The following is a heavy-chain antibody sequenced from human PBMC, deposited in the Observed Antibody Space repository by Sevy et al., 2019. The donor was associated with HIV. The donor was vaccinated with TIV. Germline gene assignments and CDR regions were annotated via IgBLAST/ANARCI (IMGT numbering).Heavy chain of an antibody. V-gene: IGHV3-30-3*01. CDR2: ISYEGTET. CDR3: ARDGGNSAKWYPLY. CDR1: GFAFSTHA. J-gene: IGHJ4*01. Sequence: GGSLRLSCAASGFAFSTHAMHWVRQAPGKGLEWVAVISYEGTETFYAASVECRFTISRDNSKNMLSLQINSLRPEDTAVYYCARDGGNSAKWYPLYWGHGTLVTVSS. D-gene: IGHD2-2*01.